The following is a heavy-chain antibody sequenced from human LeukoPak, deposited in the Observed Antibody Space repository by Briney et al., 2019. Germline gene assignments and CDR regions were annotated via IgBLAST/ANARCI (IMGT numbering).Heavy chain of an antibody. CDR1: GYTFTDYT. D-gene: IGHD3-22*01. V-gene: IGHV1-3*01. J-gene: IGHJ4*02. CDR3: ANPRYDSSGYYYVD. Sequence: ASVKVSCKASGYTFTDYTMHWLRQAPGQRLDWMGWINGGSGNTKYSPEFQGRVTITRDTSASTAYMELSSLRTEDTAVYYCANPRYDSSGYYYVDWGQGTLVSVSS. CDR2: INGGSGNT.